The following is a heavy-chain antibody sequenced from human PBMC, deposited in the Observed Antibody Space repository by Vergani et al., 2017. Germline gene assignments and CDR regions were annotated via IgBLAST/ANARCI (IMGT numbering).Heavy chain of an antibody. CDR2: IIPILGTA. CDR3: ARFVVVPAATTNHYYYYGMDV. Sequence: QVQLVQSGAEVKKPGSSVKVSCKASGGTFSSYAISWVRQAPGQGLEWMGRIIPILGTANYAQKFQGRVTITADESTSTAYMELSSLRSEDTAVYYCARFVVVPAATTNHYYYYGMDVWGQGTTVTVSS. CDR1: GGTFSSYA. V-gene: IGHV1-69*11. J-gene: IGHJ6*02. D-gene: IGHD2-2*01.